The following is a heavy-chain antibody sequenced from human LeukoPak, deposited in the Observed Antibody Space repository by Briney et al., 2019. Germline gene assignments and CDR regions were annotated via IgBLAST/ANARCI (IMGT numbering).Heavy chain of an antibody. V-gene: IGHV3-23*01. CDR2: ISGGIT. Sequence: GGSLRLSCAASGFTFSTNALSWFRQAPGKGLEWFSAISGGITYYADSVKGRFTISRDNSKNTLYLQMNSLRAEDTAVYYCAKEYCSSTTCYGCFDYWGQGTLVTVSS. CDR1: GFTFSTNA. D-gene: IGHD2-2*01. J-gene: IGHJ4*02. CDR3: AKEYCSSTTCYGCFDY.